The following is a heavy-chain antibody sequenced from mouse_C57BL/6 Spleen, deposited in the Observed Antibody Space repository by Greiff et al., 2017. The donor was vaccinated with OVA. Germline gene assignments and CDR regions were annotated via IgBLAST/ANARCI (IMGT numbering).Heavy chain of an antibody. CDR3: ASGITTVVAHWYFDV. D-gene: IGHD1-1*01. V-gene: IGHV1-50*01. CDR2: IDPSDSYT. J-gene: IGHJ1*03. CDR1: GYTFTSYW. Sequence: VQLQQPGAELVKPGASVKLSCKASGYTFTSYWMQWVKQRPGQGLEWIGEIDPSDSYTNYNQKFKGKATLTVDTSSSTAYMQLSSLTSEDSAVYYCASGITTVVAHWYFDVWGTGTTVTVSS.